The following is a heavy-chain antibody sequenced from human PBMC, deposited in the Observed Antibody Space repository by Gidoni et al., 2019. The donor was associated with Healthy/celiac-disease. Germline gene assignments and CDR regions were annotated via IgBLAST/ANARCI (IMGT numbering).Heavy chain of an antibody. D-gene: IGHD2-2*01. Sequence: QVQLQESGPGLVKPSQTLSLTCTVSDGSISCGDYYWSWIRQPPGKGLEWIGYIYYSGSTYYNPSLKSRVTISVDTSKNQFSLKLSSVTAADTAVYYCAGTGVVPPLKVDYWGQGTLVTVSS. CDR1: DGSISCGDYY. CDR2: IYYSGST. CDR3: AGTGVVPPLKVDY. J-gene: IGHJ4*02. V-gene: IGHV4-30-4*01.